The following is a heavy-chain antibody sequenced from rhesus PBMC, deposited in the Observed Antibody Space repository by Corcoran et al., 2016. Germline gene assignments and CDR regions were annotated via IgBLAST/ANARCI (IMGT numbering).Heavy chain of an antibody. J-gene: IGHJ4*01. CDR3: ARDLYTSGLLDY. CDR2: IYGSSGCT. Sequence: QVQLQESGPGVVKPSETLSLTCAVSGGSISGIYGWSWIRHPPGTGLEWIGYIYGSSGCTNYNPSLKSRVTISKDASKNQFSLRLSSVTAADTAIYYCARDLYTSGLLDYWGQGVLVTVSS. V-gene: IGHV4-76*01. CDR1: GGSISGIYG. D-gene: IGHD6-31*01.